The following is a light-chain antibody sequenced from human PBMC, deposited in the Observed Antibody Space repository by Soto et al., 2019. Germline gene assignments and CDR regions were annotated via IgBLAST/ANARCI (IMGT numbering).Light chain of an antibody. J-gene: IGLJ3*02. Sequence: QPVLTQSPSASASLGASVKVTCTLSGGHSTSAIAWHQQHPEKGPRYLMKVDSDGTHIRGDGIPDRFSGSSSGADRYLTISSLQSEDEAYYYCQTWGTGIGVFGGGTKLTVL. CDR3: QTWGTGIGV. V-gene: IGLV4-69*01. CDR1: GGHSTSA. CDR2: VDSDGTH.